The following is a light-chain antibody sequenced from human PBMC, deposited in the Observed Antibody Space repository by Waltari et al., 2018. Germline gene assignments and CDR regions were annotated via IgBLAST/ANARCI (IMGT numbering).Light chain of an antibody. CDR1: QDISDY. V-gene: IGKV1-33*01. Sequence: DVQMTQSPSSLSASVGDRVTITCQASQDISDYLYWYQQKPGKAPKLLIYDASHLESGVPSRFSGSRSGTDFTFIISSLQPEDVATYYCQQHEYLPITFGQGTRLDIQ. CDR2: DAS. J-gene: IGKJ5*01. CDR3: QQHEYLPIT.